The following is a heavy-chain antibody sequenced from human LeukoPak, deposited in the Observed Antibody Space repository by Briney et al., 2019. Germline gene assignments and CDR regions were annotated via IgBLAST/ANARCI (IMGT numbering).Heavy chain of an antibody. V-gene: IGHV1-69*05. Sequence: AASLKVSCKASGGTFSSYAISWVRQAPGQGLEWMGGIIPIFGTANYAQKFQGRVTITTDESTSTAYMELSSLRSEDTAVYYCARQTALNWSGSLCWFDPWGQGTLVTVSS. CDR3: ARQTALNWSGSLCWFDP. CDR1: GGTFSSYA. D-gene: IGHD3-3*01. CDR2: IIPIFGTA. J-gene: IGHJ5*02.